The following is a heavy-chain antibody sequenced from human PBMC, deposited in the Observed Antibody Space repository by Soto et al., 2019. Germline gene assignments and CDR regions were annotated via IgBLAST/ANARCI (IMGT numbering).Heavy chain of an antibody. Sequence: GSSVKVSCKASGHTFTSYYMHWVRQAPGQGLEWMGIINPSGGSTSYAQKFQGRVTMTRDTSTSTVYMELSSLRSEDTAVYYCARGFPCARGPQIRSFDYWRQGTLVTVSS. V-gene: IGHV1-46*01. J-gene: IGHJ4*02. D-gene: IGHD2-15*01. CDR3: ARGFPCARGPQIRSFDY. CDR1: GHTFTSYY. CDR2: INPSGGST.